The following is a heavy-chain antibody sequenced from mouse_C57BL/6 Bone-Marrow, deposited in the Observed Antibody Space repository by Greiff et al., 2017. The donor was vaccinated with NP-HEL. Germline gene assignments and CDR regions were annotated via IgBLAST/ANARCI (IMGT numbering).Heavy chain of an antibody. V-gene: IGHV1-22*01. CDR3: ARPPLLLRWV. Sequence: VQLKQSGPELVKPGASVKMSCKASGYTFTDYNMHWVKQSHGKSLEWIGYINPNNGGTSYNQKFKGKATLTANKSSSTAYMELRSLTSEDSAVYYCARPPLLLRWVWGTGTTVTVSS. CDR2: INPNNGGT. D-gene: IGHD1-1*01. CDR1: GYTFTDYN. J-gene: IGHJ1*03.